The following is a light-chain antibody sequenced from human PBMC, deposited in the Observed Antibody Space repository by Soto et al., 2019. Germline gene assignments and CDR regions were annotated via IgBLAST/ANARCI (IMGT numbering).Light chain of an antibody. Sequence: DIQMTQSPSTLSASVGDRVTITCRASQSVGYWLAWYQHKPGTAPKVLIYHASNLQSGVPSRFSGSGSGTDFTLTISSLQPEDFTTYYCQQSYSTPITFGQGTRPEIK. CDR1: QSVGYW. J-gene: IGKJ5*01. CDR3: QQSYSTPIT. CDR2: HAS. V-gene: IGKV1-39*01.